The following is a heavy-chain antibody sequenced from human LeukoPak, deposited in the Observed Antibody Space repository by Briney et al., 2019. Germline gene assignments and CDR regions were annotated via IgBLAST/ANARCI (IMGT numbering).Heavy chain of an antibody. CDR1: GGTFTSYA. J-gene: IGHJ4*02. V-gene: IGHV7-4-1*02. CDR3: SRALHYYDSSGYYYGY. D-gene: IGHD3-22*01. CDR2: INTNTGNP. Sequence: ASVKVSCKASGGTFTSYAMNWVRQAPGQGLEWMGWINTNTGNPTYAHGFTGRFVFSLDPSVSTAYLQISSLKAEDTAVYYCSRALHYYDSSGYYYGYWGQGTLVTVSS.